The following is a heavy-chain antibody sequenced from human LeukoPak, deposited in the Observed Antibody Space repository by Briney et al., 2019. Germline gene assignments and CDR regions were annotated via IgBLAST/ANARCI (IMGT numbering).Heavy chain of an antibody. V-gene: IGHV4-39*01. J-gene: IGHJ3*02. CDR3: ARHRSGSYYSAFDI. D-gene: IGHD1-26*01. CDR2: SYYSGST. CDR1: GGSISSSSYY. Sequence: SETLSLTCTVSGGSISSSSYYWGWIRQPPGKGLEWFGSSYYSGSTYYNPSLKSRVTISLAPSKNQFSLKLGSVTAADTAMYYCARHRSGSYYSAFDIWGQGTMVTVSS.